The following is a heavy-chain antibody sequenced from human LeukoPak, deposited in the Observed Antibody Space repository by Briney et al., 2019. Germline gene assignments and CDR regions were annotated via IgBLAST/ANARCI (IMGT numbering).Heavy chain of an antibody. CDR3: ARRGRRFGDY. J-gene: IGHJ4*02. CDR1: GGSFSGYY. D-gene: IGHD3-10*01. V-gene: IGHV4-34*01. CDR2: INHSGST. Sequence: SETLSLTCAVYGGSFSGYYWSWIRQPPGKGLEWIGEINHSGSTNYNPSLKSRVTISVDTSKNQFSLKLSSVTAADTAVYYCARRGRRFGDYWGQGTLVTVSS.